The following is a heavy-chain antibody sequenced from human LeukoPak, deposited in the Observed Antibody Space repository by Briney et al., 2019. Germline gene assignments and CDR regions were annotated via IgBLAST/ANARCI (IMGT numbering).Heavy chain of an antibody. CDR2: IYYSGST. Sequence: PSETLSLTCTVSGGSISSYYWSWIRQPPGKGLEWIGYIYYSGSTNYNPSLKSRVTISVDTSKNQFSLKLSSVTAADTAVYYCAREGGYCSSTSCYGNWFDPWGQGTLVTVSS. J-gene: IGHJ5*02. CDR1: GGSISSYY. V-gene: IGHV4-59*12. D-gene: IGHD2-2*01. CDR3: AREGGYCSSTSCYGNWFDP.